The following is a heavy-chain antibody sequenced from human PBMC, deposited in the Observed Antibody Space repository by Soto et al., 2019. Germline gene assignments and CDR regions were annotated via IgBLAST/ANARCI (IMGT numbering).Heavy chain of an antibody. Sequence: GGSLRLSCAASGFTFSSYGMHWVRQAPGKGLEWVAVISYDGSNKYYADSVRGRFTISRDNSKNTLYLQMNSLRAEDTAVYYCAKETRRVEQWLGDYYYGMDVWRQGTAVTVSS. D-gene: IGHD6-19*01. CDR3: AKETRRVEQWLGDYYYGMDV. CDR2: ISYDGSNK. J-gene: IGHJ6*02. CDR1: GFTFSSYG. V-gene: IGHV3-30*18.